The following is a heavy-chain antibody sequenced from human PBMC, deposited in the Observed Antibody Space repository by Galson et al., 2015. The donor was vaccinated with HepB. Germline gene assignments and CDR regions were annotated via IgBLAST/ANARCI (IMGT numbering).Heavy chain of an antibody. CDR3: TRLAMVRGELNWYFDL. CDR1: GFTFSGSA. CDR2: IRSKANSYAT. J-gene: IGHJ2*01. D-gene: IGHD3-10*01. Sequence: SLRLSCAASGFTFSGSAMHWVRQASGKGLEWVGRIRSKANSYATAYAASVKGRFTISRDDSKNTAYLQMNSLKTEDTAVYYCTRLAMVRGELNWYFDLWGRGTLVTVSS. V-gene: IGHV3-73*01.